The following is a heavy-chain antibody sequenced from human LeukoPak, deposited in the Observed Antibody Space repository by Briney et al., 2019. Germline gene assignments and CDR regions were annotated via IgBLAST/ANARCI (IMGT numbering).Heavy chain of an antibody. CDR3: ARDMGYSSGWYREGGLDY. J-gene: IGHJ4*02. D-gene: IGHD6-19*01. CDR2: INPNSGGT. CDR1: GYTFTGYY. V-gene: IGHV1-2*02. Sequence: ASVKVSCKASGYTFTGYYMHWVRQAPGQGLEWMGWINPNSGGTNYAQKFQGRVTMTRDTSISTAYMELSRLRSDDTAVYYCARDMGYSSGWYREGGLDYWGQGTLVTVSS.